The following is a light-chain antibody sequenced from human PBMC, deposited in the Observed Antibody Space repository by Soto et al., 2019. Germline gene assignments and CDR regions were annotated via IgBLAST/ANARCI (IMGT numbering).Light chain of an antibody. J-gene: IGLJ1*01. V-gene: IGLV2-23*02. CDR3: CSYAGPTTYYV. CDR2: EVS. CDR1: SSDVWNYNL. Sequence: QSALTQPASVSGSPGQSITISCTGTSSDVWNYNLVSWFQQHPGKAPKLMIYEVSERPSGVSYRFSGSKSGYTASLTITGLFAWDEADYYCCSYAGPTTYYVFGTVTEVTVL.